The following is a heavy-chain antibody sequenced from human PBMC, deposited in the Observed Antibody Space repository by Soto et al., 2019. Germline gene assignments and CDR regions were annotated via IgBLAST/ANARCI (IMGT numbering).Heavy chain of an antibody. Sequence: QTLSLTCAISGDSVSSYSAAWNWIRQSPSGGLEWLGRTYYRSRFFSDYAESVKSRIIINPDTSKNQFSLQLRSVTPEDTAVYCCVRDRYSSSGWFDPWGQGTPVTVSS. V-gene: IGHV6-1*01. D-gene: IGHD3-10*01. CDR3: VRDRYSSSGWFDP. J-gene: IGHJ5*02. CDR2: TYYRSRFFS. CDR1: GDSVSSYSAA.